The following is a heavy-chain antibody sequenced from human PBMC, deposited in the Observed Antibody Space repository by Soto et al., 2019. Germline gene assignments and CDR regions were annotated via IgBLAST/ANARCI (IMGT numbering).Heavy chain of an antibody. J-gene: IGHJ6*02. CDR3: ASHRPDYANGGRTRYYYGMDV. CDR1: GGSVSRDGYY. V-gene: IGHV4-31*03. D-gene: IGHD2-15*01. Sequence: QVQLQESGPGLVKPSQTLSLTCTVSGGSVSRDGYYWNWIRQHPGKGLEWIGYIYYTGSTYYNPSLKSRVTISIDSSKNQFSLKLSSVTAADTAVYYCASHRPDYANGGRTRYYYGMDVWGQGTTVTVSS. CDR2: IYYTGST.